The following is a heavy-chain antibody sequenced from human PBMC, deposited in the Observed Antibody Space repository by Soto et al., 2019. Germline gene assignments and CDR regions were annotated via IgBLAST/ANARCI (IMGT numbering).Heavy chain of an antibody. D-gene: IGHD2-21*01. V-gene: IGHV4-38-2*01. Sequence: SETLSLTCAVSGYSISSGYYWGWIRQPPGKGLEWIGSIYHSGSTYYNPSLKSRVTISVDTSKNQFSLKLSSVTAADTAVYYCARAFDWTGWSDPWGQGTLVTVSS. CDR2: IYHSGST. CDR3: ARAFDWTGWSDP. J-gene: IGHJ5*02. CDR1: GYSISSGYY.